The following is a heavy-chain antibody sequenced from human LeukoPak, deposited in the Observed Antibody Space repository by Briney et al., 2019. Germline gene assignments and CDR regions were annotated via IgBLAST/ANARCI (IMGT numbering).Heavy chain of an antibody. CDR1: GITFSGYG. CDR2: IDDRGGST. J-gene: IGHJ4*02. V-gene: IGHV3-23*01. Sequence: GGSLRLSCAASGITFSGYGMTWVRQAPGKGLEWVSTIDDRGGSTYNADSVKGRFTISRDHSRNTLYLQMNSLRAEDTAIYYCAKGTYNSDSADYSGGYYFDHWGQGTLVTVSS. CDR3: AKGTYNSDSADYSGGYYFDH. D-gene: IGHD3-10*01.